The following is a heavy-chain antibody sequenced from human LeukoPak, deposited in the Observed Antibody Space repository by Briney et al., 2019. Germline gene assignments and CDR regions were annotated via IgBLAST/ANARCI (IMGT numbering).Heavy chain of an antibody. CDR1: ELTFSSVW. Sequence: GGSLRLSCSGSELTFSSVWMSWVRQAPGKGLEWVGHIKSDVDGGTTAYAVPVKGRFTMSRDASKNTLYLQMNSLKIEDTAIYYCSIFYYYGLYWGQGALVTVSS. CDR3: SIFYYYGLY. V-gene: IGHV3-15*01. D-gene: IGHD3-10*01. J-gene: IGHJ4*02. CDR2: IKSDVDGGTT.